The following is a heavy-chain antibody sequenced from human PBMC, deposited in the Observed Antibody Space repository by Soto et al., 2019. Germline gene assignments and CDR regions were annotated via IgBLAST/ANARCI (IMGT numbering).Heavy chain of an antibody. J-gene: IGHJ3*02. CDR2: ISYDGSNK. V-gene: IGHV3-30*03. CDR1: GFSFSSYG. D-gene: IGHD2-2*01. CDR3: ASGYQLPSYGAFDI. Sequence: QVQLVESGGGVVQPGRSLRLSCAASGFSFSSYGMYWVRQAPRKRLKWVAVISYDGSNKYYADSVKGRFTISRDNSKNTLYLQMNSLRAEDTAVYYCASGYQLPSYGAFDIWGQGTMVTVSS.